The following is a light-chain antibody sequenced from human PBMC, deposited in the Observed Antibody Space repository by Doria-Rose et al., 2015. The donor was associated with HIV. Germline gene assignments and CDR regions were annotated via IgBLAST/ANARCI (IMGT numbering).Light chain of an antibody. CDR1: QSFSSTY. CDR2: DGS. V-gene: IGKV3-20*01. CDR3: HQYGTSWT. Sequence: TPSPGTLSLSPGERATLSCRASQSFSSTYLAWYQQKPGQAPSLLIYDGSTRATGIPDRFSASESGTGFTLTINRLEPEDFALYYCHQYGTSWTFGQGTKVEI. J-gene: IGKJ1*01.